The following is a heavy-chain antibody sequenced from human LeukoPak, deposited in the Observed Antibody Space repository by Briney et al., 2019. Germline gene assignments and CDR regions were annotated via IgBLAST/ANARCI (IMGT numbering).Heavy chain of an antibody. Sequence: SETLSLTCAVYGGSFSGYYWSWIRQPPGKGLVWIGEINHSGSTNYNPSLKSRVTISVDTSKNQFSLKLSSVTAADTAVYYCARGLGSRITMILVVKSGAFDIWSQGIMVTVSS. CDR1: GGSFSGYY. J-gene: IGHJ3*02. CDR2: INHSGST. CDR3: ARGLGSRITMILVVKSGAFDI. D-gene: IGHD3-22*01. V-gene: IGHV4-34*01.